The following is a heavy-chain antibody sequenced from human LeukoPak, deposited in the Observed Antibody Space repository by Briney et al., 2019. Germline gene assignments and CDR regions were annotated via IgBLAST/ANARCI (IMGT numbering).Heavy chain of an antibody. CDR2: IKQDGSEK. J-gene: IGHJ4*02. D-gene: IGHD4-17*01. CDR3: VRGNGAY. V-gene: IGHV3-7*01. Sequence: GGSLRLSCAASGFTFSNYWMTWVRQAPGKGLEWVANIKQDGSEKYYVDSVKGRFTISRDNAKKSLYLQMNSLRAEDTAVYYCVRGNGAYWGQGTPVTVSS. CDR1: GFTFSNYW.